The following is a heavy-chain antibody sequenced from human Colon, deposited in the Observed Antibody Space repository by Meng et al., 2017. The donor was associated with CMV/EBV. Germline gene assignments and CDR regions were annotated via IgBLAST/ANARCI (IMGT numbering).Heavy chain of an antibody. CDR3: ARGMNSTFDN. D-gene: IGHD1-14*01. V-gene: IGHV2-70*17. CDR2: IDWEDDD. Sequence: SGPTLVKPTQTLTLTCTFSGFSLSANGMSVTWVRQAPHKALEWLARIDWEDDDFYSTSLKTRLTISKDTSRHQVVLTMTNMDPADTATYYCARGMNSTFDNWGQGTLVTVSS. CDR1: GFSLSANGMS. J-gene: IGHJ4*02.